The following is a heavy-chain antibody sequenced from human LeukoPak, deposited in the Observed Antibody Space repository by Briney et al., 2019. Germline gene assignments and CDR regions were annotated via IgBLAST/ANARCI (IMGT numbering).Heavy chain of an antibody. D-gene: IGHD3-10*01. CDR2: INPNSGGT. J-gene: IGHJ4*02. CDR1: GYTFTSYG. V-gene: IGHV1-2*06. Sequence: ASVKVSCKASGYTFTSYGISWVRQAPGQGLEWMGRINPNSGGTNYAQKFQGRVTMTRDTSISTAYMELSRLRSDDTAVYYCARRCYGSGSSFDYWGQGTLVTVSS. CDR3: ARRCYGSGSSFDY.